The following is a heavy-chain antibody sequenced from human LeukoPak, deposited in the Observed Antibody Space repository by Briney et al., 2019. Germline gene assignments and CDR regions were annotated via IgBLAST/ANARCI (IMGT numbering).Heavy chain of an antibody. CDR3: TAQFWGATDY. Sequence: GGSLRLSCVASGFTFGKYWMSWVRQAPGKGLEWVGHITGETDGGTTDYAATVKGRFTISRDDSENTVYLQMSSLKADDTAVYYCTAQFWGATDYWGQGALVTVSS. J-gene: IGHJ4*01. CDR1: GFTFGKYW. V-gene: IGHV3-15*01. D-gene: IGHD1-26*01. CDR2: ITGETDGGTT.